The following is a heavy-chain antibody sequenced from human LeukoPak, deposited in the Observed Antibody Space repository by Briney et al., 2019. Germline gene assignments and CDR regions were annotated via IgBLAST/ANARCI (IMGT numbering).Heavy chain of an antibody. D-gene: IGHD2-15*01. CDR1: GFTFSSYA. CDR3: ARGEYTATPPGYYFDY. Sequence: AGGSLRLSCAASGFTFSSYAIHWVRQAPGKGLEWVAVISYDGSNKYYADSVKGRFTISRDNSKNTLYLQLNSLRAEDTAVYYCARGEYTATPPGYYFDYWGQGTLVTVSS. CDR2: ISYDGSNK. V-gene: IGHV3-30*04. J-gene: IGHJ4*02.